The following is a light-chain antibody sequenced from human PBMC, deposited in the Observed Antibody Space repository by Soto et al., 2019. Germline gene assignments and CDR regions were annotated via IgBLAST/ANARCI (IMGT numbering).Light chain of an antibody. CDR1: QSVSSY. V-gene: IGKV3-11*01. CDR2: DAS. Sequence: EFVLTQSPATLSLSPGKRATLSCRASQSVSSYVARYQQKPGQAPRLVIYDASSRATGVPPRFSGSGSGTDFTLTISSLEPEDFAVYYCQQRNTFGQGTRLEI. CDR3: QQRNT. J-gene: IGKJ5*01.